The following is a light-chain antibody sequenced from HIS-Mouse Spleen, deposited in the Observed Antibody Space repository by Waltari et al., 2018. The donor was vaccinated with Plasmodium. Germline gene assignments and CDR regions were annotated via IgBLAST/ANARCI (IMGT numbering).Light chain of an antibody. J-gene: IGLJ3*02. CDR3: CSYAGSSTWV. V-gene: IGLV2-23*01. CDR2: EGS. Sequence: QSALTQPASVSGSPGQSIPISCTGTSTYVGRYHLVSGYQQPPGKAPKLRIYEGSKRPSGVSKRVSGSKSGNTASLTIFGLQAEDEADYYCCSYAGSSTWVFGGGTKLTVL. CDR1: STYVGRYHL.